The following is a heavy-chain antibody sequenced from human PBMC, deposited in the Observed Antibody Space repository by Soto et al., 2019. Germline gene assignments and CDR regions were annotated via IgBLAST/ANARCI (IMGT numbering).Heavy chain of an antibody. CDR1: GFTFRGRK. J-gene: IGHJ4*02. Sequence: PXESLRLSCAASGFTFRGRKMDGVRPAPGKGLEWAGRTKNKATSYTTEYAASGKGRFTISRDYSRYSVYLQMNSLKTDDTAVYYCTIEGAYPGPDFDYWGQGTLVSVSS. CDR3: TIEGAYPGPDFDY. V-gene: IGHV3-72*01. CDR2: TKNKATSYTT. D-gene: IGHD3-16*01.